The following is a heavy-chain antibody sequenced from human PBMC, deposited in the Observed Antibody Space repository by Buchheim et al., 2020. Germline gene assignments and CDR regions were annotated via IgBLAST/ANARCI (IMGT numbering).Heavy chain of an antibody. Sequence: QLQLQESGPGLVKPSETLSLTCTVPGGSISSSSYYWGWIRQPPGKGLEWIESIYYSGSTYYNPSLKSRVTISVDTSKNQFSLKVSSVTAADTAVYYCASHGYSSSWYYFDYWGQGTL. CDR2: IYYSGST. J-gene: IGHJ4*02. CDR3: ASHGYSSSWYYFDY. CDR1: GGSISSSSYY. D-gene: IGHD6-13*01. V-gene: IGHV4-39*07.